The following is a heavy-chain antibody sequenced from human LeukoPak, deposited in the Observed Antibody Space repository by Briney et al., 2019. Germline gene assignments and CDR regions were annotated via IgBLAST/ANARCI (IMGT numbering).Heavy chain of an antibody. D-gene: IGHD6-13*01. J-gene: IGHJ4*02. V-gene: IGHV1-2*02. CDR1: GYTFTGFY. CDR3: TRRTGGFSSSPYDY. CDR2: VNPNSGDT. Sequence: GALVKVSCKASGYTFTGFYIHWVRQAPGQGLEWMGWVNPNSGDTNYAQKFQGRVTMTRDTSINTAYMGLSRLRSDDTAVFYCTRRTGGFSSSPYDYWGQGTLVTVSS.